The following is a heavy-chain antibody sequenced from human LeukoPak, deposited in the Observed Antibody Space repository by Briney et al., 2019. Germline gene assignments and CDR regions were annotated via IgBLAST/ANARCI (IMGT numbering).Heavy chain of an antibody. Sequence: GGSLRLSCAASGFTFSDYYMSWIRQAPGKRLDWVAYISGGGSTRSYADSVKGRFTISRDNAKNSLYLQMNSLRAEDTAVYYCARGVIVGVFDYWGQGTLVTVSS. CDR3: ARGVIVGVFDY. J-gene: IGHJ4*02. D-gene: IGHD1-26*01. CDR1: GFTFSDYY. V-gene: IGHV3-11*04. CDR2: ISGGGSTR.